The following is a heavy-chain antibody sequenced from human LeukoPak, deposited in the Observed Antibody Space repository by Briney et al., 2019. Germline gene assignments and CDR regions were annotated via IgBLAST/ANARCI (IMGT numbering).Heavy chain of an antibody. D-gene: IGHD3-22*01. CDR3: AKDLSSGYYDAFDI. V-gene: IGHV3-64*01. J-gene: IGHJ3*02. Sequence: PGGSLRLSCAASGFTFSSYAMHWVRQAPGKGLEYVSAISSNGGSTYYANSVKGRFTISRDNSKNTLYLQMGSLRAEDMAVYYCAKDLSSGYYDAFDIWGQGTMVTVSS. CDR2: ISSNGGST. CDR1: GFTFSSYA.